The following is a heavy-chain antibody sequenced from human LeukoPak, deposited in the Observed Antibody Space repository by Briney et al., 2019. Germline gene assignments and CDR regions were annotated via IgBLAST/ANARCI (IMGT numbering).Heavy chain of an antibody. CDR3: AGRKAGYCSGGSCYSLDY. CDR2: INHSGST. V-gene: IGHV4-34*01. D-gene: IGHD2-15*01. J-gene: IGHJ4*02. CDR1: GGSFSGYY. Sequence: SETLSLTCAVYGGSFSGYYWSWIRQPPGKGLEWIGEINHSGSTNYNPSLKSRVTISVDTSKNQFSLKLSSVTAADTAVYYCAGRKAGYCSGGSCYSLDYWGQGTLVTVSS.